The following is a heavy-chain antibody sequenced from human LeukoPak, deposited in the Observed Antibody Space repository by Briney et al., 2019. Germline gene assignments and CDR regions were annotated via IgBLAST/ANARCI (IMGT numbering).Heavy chain of an antibody. CDR3: ARGGSYSLAIGQ. V-gene: IGHV3-7*01. CDR2: IKQDGSDK. Sequence: GGSLRLSCEVSGFTFSSYWMNWVRQAPGKGLEWVANIKQDGSDKYYVDSVKGRFTISRDNAKNSLYLQMNSLRAEDTAVYFCARGGSYSLAIGQWGQGTLVTVSS. D-gene: IGHD1-26*01. CDR1: GFTFSSYW. J-gene: IGHJ4*02.